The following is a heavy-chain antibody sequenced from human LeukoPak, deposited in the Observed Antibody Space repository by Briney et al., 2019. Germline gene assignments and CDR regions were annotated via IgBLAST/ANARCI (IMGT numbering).Heavy chain of an antibody. CDR1: GGSISSYY. V-gene: IGHV4-4*07. CDR3: AREAAHSSGWYWNY. Sequence: SETLSLTCTVSGGSISSYYWSWIRQPAGKGLEWIGRIYTSGSTNYNPSLKSRVTISVDTSKNQFSLKLSSVTAADTAVYYCAREAAHSSGWYWNYWGQGTLVTVSS. J-gene: IGHJ4*02. CDR2: IYTSGST. D-gene: IGHD6-19*01.